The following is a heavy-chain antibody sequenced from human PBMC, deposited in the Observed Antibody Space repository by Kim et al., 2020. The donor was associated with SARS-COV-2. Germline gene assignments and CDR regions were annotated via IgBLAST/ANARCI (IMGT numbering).Heavy chain of an antibody. CDR3: ARDIGQSRTTGTRDDAFDI. Sequence: GGSLRLSCAASGFTFSSYSMNWVRQAPGKGLEWVSSISSSSSYIYYADSVKGRFTISRDNAKNSLYLQMNSLRAEDTAVYYCARDIGQSRTTGTRDDAFDIWGQGTMVTVSS. J-gene: IGHJ3*02. V-gene: IGHV3-21*01. CDR1: GFTFSSYS. D-gene: IGHD1-1*01. CDR2: ISSSSSYI.